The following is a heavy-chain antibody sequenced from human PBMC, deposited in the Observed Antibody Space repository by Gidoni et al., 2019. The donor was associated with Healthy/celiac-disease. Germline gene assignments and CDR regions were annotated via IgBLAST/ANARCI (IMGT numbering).Heavy chain of an antibody. CDR1: GFTFSSYA. V-gene: IGHV3-30-3*01. D-gene: IGHD2-21*02. CDR2: ISYDGSNK. CDR3: ARWVRGDLKLDY. Sequence: QVQLVESGGGVVQPGRSLRLSCAASGFTFSSYAMPWVRQAPGKGRGGVAVISYDGSNKYYADSVKGRFTISRDNSKNTLYLQMNSLRAEDTAVYYCARWVRGDLKLDYWGQGTLVTVSS. J-gene: IGHJ4*02.